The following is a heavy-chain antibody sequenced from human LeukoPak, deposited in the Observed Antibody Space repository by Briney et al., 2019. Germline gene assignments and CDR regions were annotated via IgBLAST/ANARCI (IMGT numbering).Heavy chain of an antibody. CDR1: GYTFTSYY. Sequence: ASVKVSCKASGYTFTSYYMHWVRQAPGHGLEWMGIMNPSGGSTSYAQKFQGRVTVTRDTSSSTVYMELSSLRSEDTAVYFCARGPGSWDAFDIWGQGTTVTVSS. V-gene: IGHV1-46*01. CDR3: ARGPGSWDAFDI. D-gene: IGHD6-13*01. J-gene: IGHJ3*02. CDR2: MNPSGGST.